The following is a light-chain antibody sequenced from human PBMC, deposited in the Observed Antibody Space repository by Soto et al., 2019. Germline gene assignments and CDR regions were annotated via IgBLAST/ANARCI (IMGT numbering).Light chain of an antibody. J-gene: IGLJ1*01. CDR3: SSYTTSNTRQIV. CDR1: SSDVGGYNY. V-gene: IGLV2-14*01. CDR2: DVS. Sequence: QSVLTQPASVSGSPGQSITISCTGTSSDVGGYNYVSWYQQHPGKAPKFMIYDVSNRPSGVSNRFSGSKSGNTASLTISGLHAEYEPDYYCSSYTTSNTRQIVFGTG.